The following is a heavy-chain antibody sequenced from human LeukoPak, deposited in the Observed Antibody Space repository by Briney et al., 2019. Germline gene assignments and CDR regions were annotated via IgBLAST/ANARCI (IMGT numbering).Heavy chain of an antibody. CDR1: GGSISSYY. J-gene: IGHJ4*02. V-gene: IGHV4-59*01. Sequence: SETLSLTCTVSGGSISSYYWSWIRQPPGKGLEWIGYIYYSGSTNYNPSLKSRVTISVDTSKNQFSLKLSSVTAADTAVCYCARGTYYYDSSGYYPFDYWGQGTLVTVSS. D-gene: IGHD3-22*01. CDR3: ARGTYYYDSSGYYPFDY. CDR2: IYYSGST.